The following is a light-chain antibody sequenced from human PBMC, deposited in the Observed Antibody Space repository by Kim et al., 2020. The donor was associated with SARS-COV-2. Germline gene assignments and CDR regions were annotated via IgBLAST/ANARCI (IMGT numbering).Light chain of an antibody. CDR1: QSVNSW. CDR3: QQYSTYSGN. CDR2: KTS. J-gene: IGKJ2*02. V-gene: IGKV1-5*03. Sequence: CASVGDRVTITCRASQSVNSWLAWHQQKTGKAPKLLIHKTSILKSGVPSRFSGSGSGTEFTLTINSLQPDDSATYYCQQYSTYSGNFGQGTKLEIK.